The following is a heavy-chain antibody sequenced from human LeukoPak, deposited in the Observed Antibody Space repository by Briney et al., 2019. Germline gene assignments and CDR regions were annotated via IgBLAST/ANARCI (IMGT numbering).Heavy chain of an antibody. D-gene: IGHD3-9*01. CDR2: SSAYNGNT. V-gene: IGHV1-18*04. CDR1: GYTFTSYG. CDR3: ARDPRNVLRYFDCLSGSWLDP. Sequence: ASVKVSCKASGYTFTSYGISWMRQAPGQGLEWMGWSSAYNGNTNYAQKLQARVIMTTDASSSTAFLLLRSLRSDDTAVYYCARDPRNVLRYFDCLSGSWLDPWGQGTLVTVSS. J-gene: IGHJ5*02.